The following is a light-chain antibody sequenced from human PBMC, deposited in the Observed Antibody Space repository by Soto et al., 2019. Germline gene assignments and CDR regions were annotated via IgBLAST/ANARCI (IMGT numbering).Light chain of an antibody. CDR2: EVN. CDR3: SSYIVSSTLYV. V-gene: IGLV2-14*01. Sequence: QSVLTQPASVSGSPGQSITISCTGTSSDVGTYNYVSWYQQHPGKAPTLMIYEVNNRPPGVSNRFSGSKSDNTASLTISGLQAEDEADYYCSSYIVSSTLYVFGTGTKVT. CDR1: SSDVGTYNY. J-gene: IGLJ1*01.